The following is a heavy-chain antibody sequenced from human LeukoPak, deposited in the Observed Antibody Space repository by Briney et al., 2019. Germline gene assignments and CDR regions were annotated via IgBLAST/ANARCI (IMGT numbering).Heavy chain of an antibody. CDR2: ISYDGSNK. CDR1: GFTFSSYA. V-gene: IGHV3-30-3*01. CDR3: AGDGRYCSSTNCPTKGVD. D-gene: IGHD2-2*01. Sequence: GGSLRLSCAASGFTFSSYAMHWVRQAPGKGLEWVAVISYDGSNKYYADFVKGRFTISRDNSKNTLHPQMNTLTTEDTAVYYCAGDGRYCSSTNCPTKGVDWGQGTLVTVSS. J-gene: IGHJ4*02.